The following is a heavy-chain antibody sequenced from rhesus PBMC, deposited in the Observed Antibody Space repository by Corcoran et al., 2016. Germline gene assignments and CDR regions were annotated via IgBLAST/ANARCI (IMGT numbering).Heavy chain of an antibody. CDR2: IDPSNYDA. V-gene: IGHV5-20*02. CDR1: GYSFHNYW. Sequence: EVQLVQSGAEVKRPGESLKISCKTSGYSFHNYWISWVSQMSGKDLEWMVAIDPSNYDARYSPSFQGQVTISADKSITTAYLQWSSLKASDTATYYCARGRTLGFDYWGQGVLVTVSS. J-gene: IGHJ4*01. D-gene: IGHD2-39*01. CDR3: ARGRTLGFDY.